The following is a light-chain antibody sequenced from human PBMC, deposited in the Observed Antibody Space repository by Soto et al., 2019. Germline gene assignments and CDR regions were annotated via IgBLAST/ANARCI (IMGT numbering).Light chain of an antibody. CDR1: QSVISTY. J-gene: IGKJ1*01. Sequence: EIVLTQSPGTLSLSPGERATLSCRASQSVISTYLAWYQQKPGQAPRLLIYGASSRATGIPDRFSGSGSGTDFTLTISRLEPEDLAVYYCQQYRDSLGTFGQGTQVDSK. CDR2: GAS. V-gene: IGKV3-20*01. CDR3: QQYRDSLGT.